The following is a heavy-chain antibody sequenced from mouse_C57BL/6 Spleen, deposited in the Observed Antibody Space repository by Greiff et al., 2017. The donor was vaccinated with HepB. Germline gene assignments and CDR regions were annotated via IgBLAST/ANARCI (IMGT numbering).Heavy chain of an antibody. J-gene: IGHJ4*01. D-gene: IGHD1-1*01. V-gene: IGHV14-3*01. CDR3: ARSGRTVVASNYYAMDY. CDR2: IDTANGNT. CDR1: GFNIKNTY. Sequence: VQLKQSVAELVRPGASVKLSCTASGFNIKNTYMHWVKQRPEQGLEWIGRIDTANGNTKYAPKFQGKATITADTSSNTAYLQLSSLTSEDTAIYYCARSGRTVVASNYYAMDYWGQGTSVTVSS.